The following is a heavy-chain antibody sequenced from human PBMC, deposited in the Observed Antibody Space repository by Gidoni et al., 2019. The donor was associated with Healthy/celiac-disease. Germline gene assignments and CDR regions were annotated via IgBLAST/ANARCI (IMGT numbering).Heavy chain of an antibody. CDR3: ARGGRNVYGDYSFDY. J-gene: IGHJ4*02. Sequence: QVQLQESGPGLVKPSQTLSLTCLVSVASIRSGGYYWSWIRQHPGKGLEWIGYIYYSGSTYYNPSLKSRVTISVDTSKNQFSLKLSSVTAADTAVYYCARGGRNVYGDYSFDYWGQGTLVTVSS. V-gene: IGHV4-31*03. CDR2: IYYSGST. CDR1: VASIRSGGYY. D-gene: IGHD4-17*01.